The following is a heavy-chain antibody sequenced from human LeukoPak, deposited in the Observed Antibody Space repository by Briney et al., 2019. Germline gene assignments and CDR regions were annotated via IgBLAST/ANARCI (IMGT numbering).Heavy chain of an antibody. CDR1: GGSFSGYY. CDR2: INHSGST. V-gene: IGHV4-34*01. CDR3: ARDRHKYYYDSSGYYKPHDAFDI. D-gene: IGHD3-22*01. Sequence: PSETLSLTCAVYGGSFSGYYWSWIRQPPGKGLEWIGEINHSGSTNYNPSLKSRVTISVDTSKNQFSLKLSSVTAADTAVYYCARDRHKYYYDSSGYYKPHDAFDIWGQGTMVTVSS. J-gene: IGHJ3*02.